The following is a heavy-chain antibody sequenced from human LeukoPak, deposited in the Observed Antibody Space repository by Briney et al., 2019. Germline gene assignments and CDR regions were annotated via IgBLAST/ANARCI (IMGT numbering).Heavy chain of an antibody. CDR3: AKDRLTTTVTTAGY. CDR2: ISYDGNNK. J-gene: IGHJ4*02. Sequence: GGSLRLSCAASGFTFSSYGMHWVRQAPGKGLEWVAVISYDGNNKYYSDSVKGRFTISRDNSKNTLYLQMNSLRAEDTAVYYCAKDRLTTTVTTAGYWGQGTLVTVSS. D-gene: IGHD4-17*01. CDR1: GFTFSSYG. V-gene: IGHV3-30*18.